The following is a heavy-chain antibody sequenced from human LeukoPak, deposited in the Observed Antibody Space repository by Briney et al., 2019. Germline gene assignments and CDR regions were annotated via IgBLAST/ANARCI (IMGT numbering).Heavy chain of an antibody. J-gene: IGHJ4*02. CDR2: ISGSGGST. V-gene: IGHV3-23*01. CDR1: GFTFSSYA. D-gene: IGHD2-2*01. Sequence: GGSLRLSCAASGFTFSSYAMSWVRQAPGKGLEWVSAISGSGGSTYYADSVKGRFTISRDNSKNTLYLQMNSLRAEDTAVYYCAKAGKDIVVVPAAISPPPDYWGQGTLVTVSS. CDR3: AKAGKDIVVVPAAISPPPDY.